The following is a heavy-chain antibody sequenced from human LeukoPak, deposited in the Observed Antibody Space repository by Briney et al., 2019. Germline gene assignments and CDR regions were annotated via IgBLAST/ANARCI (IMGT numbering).Heavy chain of an antibody. CDR2: IYYSGST. D-gene: IGHD3-3*01. V-gene: IGHV4-31*03. CDR3: ARSPRLDTIFGVVIIGWFDP. J-gene: IGHJ5*02. CDR1: GGSISSGGYY. Sequence: SETLSLTCTVSGGSISSGGYYWSWIRQHPGKGLDWIGYIYYSGSTYYNPSLKSRVTISVDTSKNQFSLKLSSVTAADTAVYYCARSPRLDTIFGVVIIGWFDPWGQGTLVTVSS.